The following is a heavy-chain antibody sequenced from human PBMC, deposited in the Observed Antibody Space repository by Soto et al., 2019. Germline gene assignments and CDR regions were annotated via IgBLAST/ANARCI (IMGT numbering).Heavy chain of an antibody. Sequence: GESLKISCKGSGYSFTTYWIGWVRQMPGKGLQWMGIIYPADSNIRYSPSFQGQVTISADESSSTAYLQWSSLKASDTAMYYCEIKYSSTWKAFDIWGQGKMVTVS. D-gene: IGHD6-13*01. V-gene: IGHV5-51*01. CDR3: EIKYSSTWKAFDI. CDR2: IYPADSNI. J-gene: IGHJ3*02. CDR1: GYSFTTYW.